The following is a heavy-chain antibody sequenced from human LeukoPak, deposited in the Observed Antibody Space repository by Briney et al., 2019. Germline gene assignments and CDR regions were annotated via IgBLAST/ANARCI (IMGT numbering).Heavy chain of an antibody. CDR1: GFTFSSSA. CDR3: AKGEYSSSGWGIDY. Sequence: GGSLRLSCAASGFTFSSSAMSWVRQVPGKGLEWVSGISASGGSTYYADSVRGRFTISRDNSKNTLYLQMNSLRAEDTAVYYCAKGEYSSSGWGIDYWGQGTLVTVSS. J-gene: IGHJ4*02. CDR2: ISASGGST. V-gene: IGHV3-23*01. D-gene: IGHD6-6*01.